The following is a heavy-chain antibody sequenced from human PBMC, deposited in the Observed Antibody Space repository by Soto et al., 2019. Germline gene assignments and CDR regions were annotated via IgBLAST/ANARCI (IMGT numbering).Heavy chain of an antibody. Sequence: HPGGSLRLSCAASGFTFSSYAISWVRQAPGKGLEWVSLISGSGGSIYYADSVKGRFTISRDNSKNTLYLQMNSLRAEDTAVYYCAKVHGSGNYHNFPDYWGQGTLVTVSS. J-gene: IGHJ4*02. CDR2: ISGSGGSI. CDR3: AKVHGSGNYHNFPDY. CDR1: GFTFSSYA. V-gene: IGHV3-23*01. D-gene: IGHD3-10*01.